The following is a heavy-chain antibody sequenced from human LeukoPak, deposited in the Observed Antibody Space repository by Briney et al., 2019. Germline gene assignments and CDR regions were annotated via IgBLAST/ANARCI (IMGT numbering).Heavy chain of an antibody. CDR3: ARDGAVVVTAAIDY. Sequence: PSETLSLTCTVSGGSISSSSYYWGWIRQPPGKGLEWIGSIYYSGSTYYNPSLKSRVTISVDTSKNQFSLKLSSVTAADTAVYYCARDGAVVVTAAIDYWGQGTLVTVSS. J-gene: IGHJ4*02. CDR1: GGSISSSSYY. D-gene: IGHD2-21*02. CDR2: IYYSGST. V-gene: IGHV4-39*07.